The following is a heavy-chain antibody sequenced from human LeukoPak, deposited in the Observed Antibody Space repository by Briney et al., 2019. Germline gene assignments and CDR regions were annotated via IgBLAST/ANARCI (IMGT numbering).Heavy chain of an antibody. CDR3: ARDYGDYGMDV. CDR1: GGSISSGGYS. CDR2: IYHSGST. V-gene: IGHV4-30-2*05. Sequence: SETLSLTCAVSGGSISSGGYSWSWIRQPPGKGLEWIGYIYHSGSTYYNPSLKSRVTISVDTSKNQFSLKLSSVTAADAAVYYCARDYGDYGMDVWGQGTTVTVSS. D-gene: IGHD4-17*01. J-gene: IGHJ6*02.